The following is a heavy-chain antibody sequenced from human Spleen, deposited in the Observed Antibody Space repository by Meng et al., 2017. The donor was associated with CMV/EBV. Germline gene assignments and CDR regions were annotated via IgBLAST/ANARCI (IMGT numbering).Heavy chain of an antibody. J-gene: IGHJ6*02. CDR1: GFTFSSYS. CDR2: ISSSSSYI. Sequence: GESLKISCAASGFTFSSYSMNWVRQAPGKGLEWVSSISSSSSYIYYADSVKGQFTISRDNAKNSLYLQMNSLRAEDTAVYYCARGPMATKPPGLSWGSGYYYYYGMDVWGQGTTVTVSS. D-gene: IGHD5-24*01. V-gene: IGHV3-21*04. CDR3: ARGPMATKPPGLSWGSGYYYYYGMDV.